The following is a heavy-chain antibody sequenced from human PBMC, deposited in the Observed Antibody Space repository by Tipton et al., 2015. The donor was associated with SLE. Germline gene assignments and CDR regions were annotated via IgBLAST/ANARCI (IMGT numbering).Heavy chain of an antibody. Sequence: GLVKPSETLSLTCTVSGVSITSGTHYWTWIRQPAGKGLEWIGRIYSSGSTNYNPSLKSRVTISVDTSKNQFSLRLSSVTAADTAVYYCARDYYGSGFDAFDSWGQGTMVTVSS. V-gene: IGHV4-61*10. CDR3: ARDYYGSGFDAFDS. J-gene: IGHJ3*02. CDR2: IYSSGST. D-gene: IGHD3-10*01. CDR1: GVSITSGTHY.